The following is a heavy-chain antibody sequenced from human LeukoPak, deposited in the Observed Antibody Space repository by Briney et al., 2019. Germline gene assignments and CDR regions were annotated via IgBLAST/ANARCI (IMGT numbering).Heavy chain of an antibody. CDR3: ARDSTYYYASGSSGPHYFDY. D-gene: IGHD3-10*01. J-gene: IGHJ4*02. CDR1: GFTFSSYA. CDR2: ISYDGGIT. V-gene: IGHV3-30*01. Sequence: GGSLRLSCAASGFTFSSYAMHWVRQAPGKGLEWVAVISYDGGITNYADSVGGRFTISRDNSKNTLYLQLNSLRAEDAAVYYCARDSTYYYASGSSGPHYFDYWGQGTLVTVSS.